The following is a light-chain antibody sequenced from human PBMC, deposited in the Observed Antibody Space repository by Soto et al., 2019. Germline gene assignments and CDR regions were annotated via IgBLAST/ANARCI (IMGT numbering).Light chain of an antibody. CDR3: QQQDSWPIT. V-gene: IGKV3D-15*01. Sequence: MTQSPSTLSASVGDSVTITCRASQSVDSYLVWYQEKPGQAPRILIFGASIRATGIPARFSGSGSGTDFTLTINSLETDDCAVYYCQQQDSWPITFGQGTRLEIK. CDR1: QSVDSY. J-gene: IGKJ5*01. CDR2: GAS.